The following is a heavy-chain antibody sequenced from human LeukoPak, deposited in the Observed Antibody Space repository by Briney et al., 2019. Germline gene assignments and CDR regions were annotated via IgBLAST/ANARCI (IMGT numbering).Heavy chain of an antibody. CDR1: GFTFSNHW. Sequence: GGSLRLSCAASGFTFSNHWMHLVRQAPGKGLVWVSRISGDGSSTSYADSVKGRFTISRDNAKNTLYLQMNSLRAEDTAVYYCARRVRSTGWYIFDFWGQGTLVTVSS. V-gene: IGHV3-74*01. D-gene: IGHD6-19*01. J-gene: IGHJ4*02. CDR2: ISGDGSST. CDR3: ARRVRSTGWYIFDF.